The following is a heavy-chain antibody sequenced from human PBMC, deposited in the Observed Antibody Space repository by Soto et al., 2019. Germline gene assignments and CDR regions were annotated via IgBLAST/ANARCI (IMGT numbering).Heavy chain of an antibody. Sequence: EVQLLESGGGLVQPRGSLRLSCAASGFTFSSYAMSWVRQAPGKGLEWVSAISGSGGSTYYADSVKGRFTISRDNSKNTLYLQMNSLRAEDTAVYYCAKDQQGGFYGYVYYWGQGTLVTVSS. D-gene: IGHD3-16*01. CDR2: ISGSGGST. J-gene: IGHJ4*02. CDR3: AKDQQGGFYGYVYY. V-gene: IGHV3-23*01. CDR1: GFTFSSYA.